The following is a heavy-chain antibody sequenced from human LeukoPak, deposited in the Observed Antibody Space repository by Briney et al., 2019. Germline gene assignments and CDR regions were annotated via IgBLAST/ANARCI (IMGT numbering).Heavy chain of an antibody. CDR3: AIAVAGSPLDP. V-gene: IGHV1-2*02. Sequence: ASVKVSCKASGYTFTGYYMHWVRQAPGQGLEWMGWINPNSGGTNYAQKFQGRVTMTRDTSISIAYMELSRLRSYDTAVYYCAIAVAGSPLDPWGQGTLVTVSS. J-gene: IGHJ5*02. CDR2: INPNSGGT. D-gene: IGHD6-19*01. CDR1: GYTFTGYY.